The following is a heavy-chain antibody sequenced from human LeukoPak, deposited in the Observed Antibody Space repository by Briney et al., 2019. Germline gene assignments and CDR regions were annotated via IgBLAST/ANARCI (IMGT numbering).Heavy chain of an antibody. CDR1: GGSIGGYF. CDR2: IYYTGNT. V-gene: IGHV4-59*01. Sequence: PSETLFLTCTVSGGSIGGYFWTWIRQPPGKGLEWIGHIYYTGNTNYDPSLKNRVSISVDTSKNQFSLKLTSVTSADTAKYYCARVRDYYYDNCGYYDYWGQGTLVTVSS. D-gene: IGHD3-22*01. CDR3: ARVRDYYYDNCGYYDY. J-gene: IGHJ4*02.